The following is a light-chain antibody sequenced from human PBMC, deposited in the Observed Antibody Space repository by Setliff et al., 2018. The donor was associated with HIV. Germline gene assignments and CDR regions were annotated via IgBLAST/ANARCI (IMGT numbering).Light chain of an antibody. CDR2: DVS. Sequence: QSALTQPASVSGSPGQSITISCAETRSDVGGYNYVSWYKQYPGKAPKLMVYDVSNRPSGVSNRFSGSKSGNTASLTISGLQAEDEAGYYCSSHTSSSTEVFGTGTKVTVL. CDR1: RSDVGGYNY. J-gene: IGLJ1*01. CDR3: SSHTSSSTEV. V-gene: IGLV2-14*03.